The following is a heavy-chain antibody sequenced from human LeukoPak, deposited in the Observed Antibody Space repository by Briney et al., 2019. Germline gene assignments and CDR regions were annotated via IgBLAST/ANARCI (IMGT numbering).Heavy chain of an antibody. Sequence: NTSETLSLTCTVSGGSISSSSYYWGWIRQPPGKGLEWIGSIYYSGSTYYNPSLKSRVTISVDTSKNQFSLKLSSVTAADTAVYYCARVTGSSGWYLTGTFDYWGQGTLVTVSS. CDR2: IYYSGST. D-gene: IGHD6-19*01. J-gene: IGHJ4*02. CDR1: GGSISSSSYY. V-gene: IGHV4-39*07. CDR3: ARVTGSSGWYLTGTFDY.